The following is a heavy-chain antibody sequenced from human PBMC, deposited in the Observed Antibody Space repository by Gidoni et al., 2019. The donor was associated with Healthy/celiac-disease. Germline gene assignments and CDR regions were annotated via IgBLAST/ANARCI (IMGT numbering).Heavy chain of an antibody. Sequence: EVQLVGSGGGLVQPGRSLRLSCAASGFTFDAYAMPWVRQAPGKGLEWVSGISWNSGSIGYADSVKGRFTISRDNAKNSLYLQMNSLRAEDTALYYCAKQMRGGIVVVPAAYDYWGQGTLVTVSS. CDR2: ISWNSGSI. V-gene: IGHV3-9*01. CDR1: GFTFDAYA. J-gene: IGHJ4*02. D-gene: IGHD2-2*01. CDR3: AKQMRGGIVVVPAAYDY.